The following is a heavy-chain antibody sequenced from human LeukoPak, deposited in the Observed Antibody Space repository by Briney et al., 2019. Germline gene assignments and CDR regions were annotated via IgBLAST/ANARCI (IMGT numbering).Heavy chain of an antibody. CDR3: ARGCYGDYSVYMDV. V-gene: IGHV1-8*03. Sequence: ASVKVSCKASGYTFTSYDINWVRQATGQGLEWMGWMNPNSGNTGYAQKFQGRVTITRNTSISTAYMELSSLRSEDTAVYYCARGCYGDYSVYMDVWGKGTTVTVSS. D-gene: IGHD4-17*01. CDR1: GYTFTSYD. J-gene: IGHJ6*03. CDR2: MNPNSGNT.